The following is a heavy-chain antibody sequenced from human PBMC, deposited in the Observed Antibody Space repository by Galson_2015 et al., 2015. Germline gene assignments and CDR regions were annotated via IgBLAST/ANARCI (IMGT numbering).Heavy chain of an antibody. J-gene: IGHJ3*02. CDR3: ARGASNSFHS. Sequence: SLRLSCAASGFIFSDSWVDWIRQAPGKGLGWVASTKPDGSDKYYVDSVKGRFTISRDNAKNSLFLQMNSLRVEDTAVYYCARGASNSFHSWGQGAMVTVSS. CDR2: TKPDGSDK. CDR1: GFIFSDSW. D-gene: IGHD1-1*01. V-gene: IGHV3-7*01.